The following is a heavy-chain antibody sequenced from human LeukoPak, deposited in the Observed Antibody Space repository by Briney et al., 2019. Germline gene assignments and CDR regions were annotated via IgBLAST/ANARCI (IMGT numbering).Heavy chain of an antibody. CDR3: ASQLILEGTSCFDS. CDR2: IHYSGST. V-gene: IGHV4-30-4*08. J-gene: IGHJ4*02. D-gene: IGHD1-1*01. CDR1: GGSFSSDDYS. Sequence: SETLSLTCTVSGGSFSSDDYSWSWIRQPPGKGLEWIGYIHYSGSTHNNPSLNSRVSVSIDTSRNQFSLKLNSVTAADTAVYYCASQLILEGTSCFDSWGQGTLVTVSS.